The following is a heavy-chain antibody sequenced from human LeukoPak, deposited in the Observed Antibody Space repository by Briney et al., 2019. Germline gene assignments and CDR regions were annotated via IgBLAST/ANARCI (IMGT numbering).Heavy chain of an antibody. CDR2: IYYSGST. CDR1: GGSISSYY. Sequence: PSETLSLTCTVSGGSISSYYWSWIRQPPGKGLEWIGYIYYSGSTNYNPSLKSRVTISVDTSKNQFSLKLSSVTAADTAVYYCARRTTMVRGVIKFDPWGQGTLVTVSS. J-gene: IGHJ5*02. CDR3: ARRTTMVRGVIKFDP. D-gene: IGHD3-10*01. V-gene: IGHV4-59*12.